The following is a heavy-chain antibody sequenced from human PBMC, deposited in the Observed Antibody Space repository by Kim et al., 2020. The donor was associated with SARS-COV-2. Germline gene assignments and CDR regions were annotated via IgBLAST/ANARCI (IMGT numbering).Heavy chain of an antibody. Sequence: ADSVKGRFTISRDNSKNTLYLQMNSLRAEDTAVYYCARTAKYGSGSLGFDYWGQGTLVTVSS. CDR3: ARTAKYGSGSLGFDY. D-gene: IGHD3-10*01. J-gene: IGHJ4*02. V-gene: IGHV3-30*01.